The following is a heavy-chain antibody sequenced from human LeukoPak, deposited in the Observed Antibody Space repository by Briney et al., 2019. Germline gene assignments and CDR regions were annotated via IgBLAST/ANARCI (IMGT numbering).Heavy chain of an antibody. CDR1: GFTFSSYA. D-gene: IGHD1-26*01. CDR2: ISGSGDNT. V-gene: IGHV3-23*01. CDR3: AKGPIVRFDY. J-gene: IGHJ4*02. Sequence: GGSLRLSCVVSGFTFSSYAMSWVRQAPGKGLEWVSGISGSGDNTYYADSVKGRFTIFRDNSKNTLYLQMNSLGAEDTAVYYCAKGPIVRFDYWGQGTLVTVSS.